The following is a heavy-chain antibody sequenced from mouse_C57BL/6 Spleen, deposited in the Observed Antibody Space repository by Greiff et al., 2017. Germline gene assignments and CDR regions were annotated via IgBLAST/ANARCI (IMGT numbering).Heavy chain of an antibody. CDR1: GYTFTSYW. CDR3: ASFSGLRREAWFAY. D-gene: IGHD2-4*01. Sequence: QVQLQQPGAELVRPGTSVKLSCKASGYTFTSYWMHWVKQRPGQGLEWIGVIDPSASYTNYNQKFKGKATLTVDTSSSTAYMQLSSLTSEDSAVYDCASFSGLRREAWFAYWGQGTLVTVSA. V-gene: IGHV1-59*01. CDR2: IDPSASYT. J-gene: IGHJ3*01.